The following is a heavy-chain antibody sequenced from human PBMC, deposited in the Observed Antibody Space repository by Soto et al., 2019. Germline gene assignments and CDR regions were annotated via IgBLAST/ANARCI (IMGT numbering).Heavy chain of an antibody. J-gene: IGHJ5*02. CDR3: ARDEAAHTFDP. CDR2: ISPYNGNT. Sequence: QVQLVQSGAEVKKPGASVKVSCKASGYTFTSYGISWVRQAPGQGLEWMGWISPYNGNTNYAQKRQGRVTMPTDTPTSTAYMGLRSLRSDETAVYYCARDEAAHTFDPWGQGILVTVSS. CDR1: GYTFTSYG. D-gene: IGHD6-13*01. V-gene: IGHV1-18*01.